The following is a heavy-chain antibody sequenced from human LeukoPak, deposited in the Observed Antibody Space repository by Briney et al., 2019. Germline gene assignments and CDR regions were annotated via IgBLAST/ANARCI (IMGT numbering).Heavy chain of an antibody. CDR2: TYYRSTWLN. CDR3: AREPHGNGLLFDY. J-gene: IGHJ4*02. V-gene: IGHV6-1*01. D-gene: IGHD6-19*01. Sequence: SQTLSLTCAISGDSVSSNRAAWNWIRQSPSRGLEWLGRTYYRSTWLNDYAGSLKSRIPINPDTSKNQFSLQLNSVTPEDTAVYYCAREPHGNGLLFDYWGRGTLVTVSS. CDR1: GDSVSSNRAA.